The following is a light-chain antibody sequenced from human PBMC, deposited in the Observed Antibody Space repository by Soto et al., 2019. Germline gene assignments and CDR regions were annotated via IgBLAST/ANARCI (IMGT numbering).Light chain of an antibody. Sequence: QSVLTQPPSASGTPGQRVSISCSGSSSNIGSNYVYWYQQVPGTTPKLLIYKNNQRPSGVPDRFSGSKSGTSASLAISGLRSEDEADYYCAVWDDSLSGREVFGGGTKLTAL. V-gene: IGLV1-47*01. CDR2: KNN. CDR3: AVWDDSLSGREV. J-gene: IGLJ2*01. CDR1: SSNIGSNY.